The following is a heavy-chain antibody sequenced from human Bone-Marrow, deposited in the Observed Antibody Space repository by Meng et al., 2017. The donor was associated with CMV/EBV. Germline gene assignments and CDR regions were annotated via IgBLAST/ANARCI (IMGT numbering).Heavy chain of an antibody. CDR1: GFSFTSYA. Sequence: GESLKISCAASGFSFTSYAMSWVRQAPGKGLEWVSVIYSGGSTYYADSVKGRFTISRDNSKNTLYLQMNSLRAEDTAVYYCARDGPSYYYDSSGLFADWGQGTLVTVSS. V-gene: IGHV3-66*02. J-gene: IGHJ4*02. CDR3: ARDGPSYYYDSSGLFAD. CDR2: IYSGGST. D-gene: IGHD3-22*01.